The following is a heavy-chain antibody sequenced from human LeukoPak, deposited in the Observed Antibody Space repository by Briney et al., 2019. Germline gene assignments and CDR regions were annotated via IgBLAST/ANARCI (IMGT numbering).Heavy chain of an antibody. D-gene: IGHD1-7*01. CDR1: GYTFTSYY. CDR2: INPSGGST. V-gene: IGHV1-46*01. J-gene: IGHJ4*02. Sequence: VASVKVSCKASGYTFTSYYMYWVRQAPGQGLEWMGIINPSGGSTSYAQKFQGRVTMTRDMSTSTVYMELSSLRSEDTAVYYCARDLEELDEGFDYWGQGTLVTVSS. CDR3: ARDLEELDEGFDY.